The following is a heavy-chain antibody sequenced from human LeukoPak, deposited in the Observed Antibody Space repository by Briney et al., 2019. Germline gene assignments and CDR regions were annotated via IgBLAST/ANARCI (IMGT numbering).Heavy chain of an antibody. V-gene: IGHV3-48*03. D-gene: IGHD3/OR15-3a*01. CDR2: ITNGSDIR. J-gene: IGHJ4*02. Sequence: PGGSLRLSCAASRFTFRSYEMNWVRQAPGKGLEWISYITNGSDIRHYAGSVEGRFTISRDNSNNTVYLQMNSLRADDTAVFYCAKVPLRTGLKYFDYWGQGTLVTVSS. CDR1: RFTFRSYE. CDR3: AKVPLRTGLKYFDY.